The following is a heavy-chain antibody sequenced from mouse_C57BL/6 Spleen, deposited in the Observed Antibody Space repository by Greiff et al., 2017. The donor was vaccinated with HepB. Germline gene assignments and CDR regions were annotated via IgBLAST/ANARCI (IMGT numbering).Heavy chain of an antibody. V-gene: IGHV1-15*01. CDR2: IDPETGGT. CDR1: GYTFTDYE. CDR3: TRDYGSSP. Sequence: VQLVESGAELVRPGASVTLSCKASGYTFTDYEMHWVKQTPVHGLEWIGAIDPETGGTAYNQKFKGKAILTADKSSSTAYMELRSLTSEDSAVYYCTRDYGSSPWGQGTTLTVSS. D-gene: IGHD1-1*01. J-gene: IGHJ2*01.